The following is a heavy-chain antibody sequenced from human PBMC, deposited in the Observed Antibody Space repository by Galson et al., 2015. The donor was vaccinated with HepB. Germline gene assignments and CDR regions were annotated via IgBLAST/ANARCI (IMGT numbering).Heavy chain of an antibody. D-gene: IGHD6-13*01. V-gene: IGHV3-21*01. J-gene: IGHJ4*02. CDR3: ARGVAAAGSGGERAGFQEFDY. CDR1: GFTFSSYS. Sequence: SLRLSCAASGFTFSSYSMNWVRQAPGKGLEWVSSISSSSSYIYYADSVKGRFTISRDNAKNSLYLQMNSLRAEDTAVYYCARGVAAAGSGGERAGFQEFDYWGQGTLVTVSS. CDR2: ISSSSSYI.